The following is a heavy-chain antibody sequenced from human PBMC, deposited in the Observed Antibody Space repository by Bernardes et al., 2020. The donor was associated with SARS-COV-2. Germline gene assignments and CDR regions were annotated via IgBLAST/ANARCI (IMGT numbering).Heavy chain of an antibody. CDR2: IGTAGDT. CDR1: GFTFSSYD. J-gene: IGHJ6*02. V-gene: IGHV3-13*01. D-gene: IGHD6-19*01. CDR3: ARAQYSSGWYYYYGMDV. Sequence: GSLRLSCAASGFTFSSYDMHWVRQATGKGLEWVSAIGTAGDTYYPGPVKGRFTISSENAKNSLYLQMNSLRAGDTAVYYCARAQYSSGWYYYYGMDVWGQGTAGTVSS.